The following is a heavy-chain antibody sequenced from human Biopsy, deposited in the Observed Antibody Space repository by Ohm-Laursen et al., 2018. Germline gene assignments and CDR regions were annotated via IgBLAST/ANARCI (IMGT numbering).Heavy chain of an antibody. J-gene: IGHJ5*02. D-gene: IGHD3-22*01. Sequence: GASVKVSCKASGYTFTSYHVHWVRQAPGPGLAWMGWINATTGATNYAQKFQGRVTMTRDTSISTAYVDLSSLRSDDTAVYYCTRGGYYYDSLAYYYWFDPWGQGTLVTVSS. CDR1: GYTFTSYH. CDR3: TRGGYYYDSLAYYYWFDP. CDR2: INATTGAT. V-gene: IGHV1-2*02.